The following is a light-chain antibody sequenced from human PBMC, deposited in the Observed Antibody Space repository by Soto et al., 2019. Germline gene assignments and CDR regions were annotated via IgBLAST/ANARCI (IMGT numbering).Light chain of an antibody. Sequence: DIQMTPSPSTLSAFVGDRVTITCRASQSISSWLAWYQQKPGKAPKLLVYQASTLESGVPLRFSGSGSGTEFTLTINSLQSDDFATYYCQQYDSYSWTFGQGTKVDIK. CDR1: QSISSW. CDR2: QAS. CDR3: QQYDSYSWT. J-gene: IGKJ1*01. V-gene: IGKV1-5*03.